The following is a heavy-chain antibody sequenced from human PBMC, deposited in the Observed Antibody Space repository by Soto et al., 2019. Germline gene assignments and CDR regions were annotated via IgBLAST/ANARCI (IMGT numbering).Heavy chain of an antibody. CDR2: ISPYTGNT. CDR1: GYTFTSYA. D-gene: IGHD4-17*01. Sequence: ASVKVSCKASGYTFTSYALIWVRQAPGQGLEWMGWISPYTGNTNYAQKLQGRVTMTTDASTSTAYMVLRSLRSDDTAVYYCAVDYGDYFEFDFWGRGTLVTVSS. J-gene: IGHJ4*02. CDR3: AVDYGDYFEFDF. V-gene: IGHV1-18*01.